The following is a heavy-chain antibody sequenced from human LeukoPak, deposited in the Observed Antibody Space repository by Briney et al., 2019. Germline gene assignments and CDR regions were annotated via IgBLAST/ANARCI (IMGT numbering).Heavy chain of an antibody. D-gene: IGHD2/OR15-2a*01. CDR1: GDSVSSNSAA. CDR2: TYYRSKWYN. V-gene: IGHV6-1*01. J-gene: IGHJ5*02. Sequence: SQTLSLTCAISGDSVSSNSAAWNWIRQSPSRGLEWLGRTYYRSKWYNDYAVSVKSRITINPDTSKNQFSLKLSSVTAADTAVYYCARLRVPIYFAILNWFDPWGQGTLVAVSS. CDR3: ARLRVPIYFAILNWFDP.